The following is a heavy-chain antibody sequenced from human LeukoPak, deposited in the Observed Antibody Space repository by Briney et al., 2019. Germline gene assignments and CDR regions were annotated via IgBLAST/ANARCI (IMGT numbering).Heavy chain of an antibody. CDR1: GFAFSSYW. CDR3: ARSLWPEDY. J-gene: IGHJ4*02. Sequence: GGSLRLSCAASGFAFSSYWASWVRQAPGKGLEWVANIDQDGSSQNYVDSVRGRFTISRDNAKNSVHLQMNSLRAEDTAVYYCARSLWPEDYWGPGILVTVSS. V-gene: IGHV3-7*01. D-gene: IGHD3-10*01. CDR2: IDQDGSSQ.